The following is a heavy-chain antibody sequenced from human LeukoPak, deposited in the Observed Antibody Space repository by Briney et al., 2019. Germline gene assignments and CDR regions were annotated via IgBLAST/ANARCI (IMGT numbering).Heavy chain of an antibody. D-gene: IGHD3-10*01. V-gene: IGHV4-59*08. Sequence: SETLSLTCTVSGGSMSSYYWSWIRQPPGKGLEWIGHIYYSGSTNYNPSLKSRVSISLDTSKKQFSLKLTPVTAADTAIYFRASKRLARGALTDYWGQGALVTVSS. CDR1: GGSMSSYY. J-gene: IGHJ4*02. CDR3: ASKRLARGALTDY. CDR2: IYYSGST.